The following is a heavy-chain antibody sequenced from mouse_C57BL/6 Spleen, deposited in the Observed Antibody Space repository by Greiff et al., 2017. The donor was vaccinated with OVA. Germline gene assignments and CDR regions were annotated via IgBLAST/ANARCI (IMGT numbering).Heavy chain of an antibody. J-gene: IGHJ2*01. D-gene: IGHD2-1*01. Sequence: VKVVESGPELVKPGASVKISCKASGYSFTSYYIHWVKQRPGQGLEWIGWIYPGSGNTKYNEKFKGKATLTADTSSSTAYMQLSSLTSEDSAVYYCARDGNYVPYYFDYWGQGTTLTVSS. CDR1: GYSFTSYY. V-gene: IGHV1-66*01. CDR2: IYPGSGNT. CDR3: ARDGNYVPYYFDY.